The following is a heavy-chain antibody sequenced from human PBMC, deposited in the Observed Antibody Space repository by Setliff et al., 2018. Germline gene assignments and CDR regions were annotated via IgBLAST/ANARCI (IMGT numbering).Heavy chain of an antibody. Sequence: SETLSLTCTVSGGSISSSSYYWGWIRQPPGKGLEWIGSIYYSGSTYYNPSLKSRVTISVDTSKNQFSLKLSSVTAADTAVYYCARVSMLAAAGYYSYYYGMDVWGQGNAGHRLL. D-gene: IGHD6-13*01. CDR3: ARVSMLAAAGYYSYYYGMDV. V-gene: IGHV4-39*07. CDR1: GGSISSSSYY. J-gene: IGHJ6*02. CDR2: IYYSGST.